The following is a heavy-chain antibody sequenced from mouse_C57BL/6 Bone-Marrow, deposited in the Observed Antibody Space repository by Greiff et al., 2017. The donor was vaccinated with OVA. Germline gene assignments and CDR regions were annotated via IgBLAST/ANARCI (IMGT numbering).Heavy chain of an antibody. CDR1: GYAFTNYL. CDR2: SNPGSGGT. Sequence: QVQLKESGAELVRPGTSVKVSCKASGYAFTNYLIEWVKQRPGQGLEWIGVSNPGSGGTNYNEKFKGKATLTAAKASSTAYMQLSSLTSEDSAVNFCARGSNYEDYYAMDYWGQGTSVTVSS. CDR3: ARGSNYEDYYAMDY. D-gene: IGHD2-5*01. J-gene: IGHJ4*01. V-gene: IGHV1-54*01.